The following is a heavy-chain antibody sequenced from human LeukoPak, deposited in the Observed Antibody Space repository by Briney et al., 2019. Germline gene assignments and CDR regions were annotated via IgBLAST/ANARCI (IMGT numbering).Heavy chain of an antibody. CDR3: ATLVVVAATGSFDY. Sequence: PGGSLRLSCAASGFTFSDYYMNWVRQAPGKGLEWVSYISSSGSTIYYADSVKGRFTISRDNAKNSLYLQMNSLRAEDTAVYYCATLVVVAATGSFDYWGQGTLVTVSS. CDR2: ISSSGSTI. J-gene: IGHJ4*02. CDR1: GFTFSDYY. V-gene: IGHV3-11*04. D-gene: IGHD2-15*01.